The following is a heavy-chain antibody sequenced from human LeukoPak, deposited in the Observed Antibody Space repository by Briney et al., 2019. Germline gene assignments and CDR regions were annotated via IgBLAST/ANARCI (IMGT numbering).Heavy chain of an antibody. V-gene: IGHV4-59*01. Sequence: SETLSLTCTVSGGSISSYYWSWIRQPPGKGLEWIGYIYYSGSTNYNPSLKSRVTISVDTSKNQFSLKLSSVTAADTAVYYRARSLHYYGSGSPREEFDYWGQGTLVTVSS. J-gene: IGHJ4*02. D-gene: IGHD3-10*01. CDR1: GGSISSYY. CDR3: ARSLHYYGSGSPREEFDY. CDR2: IYYSGST.